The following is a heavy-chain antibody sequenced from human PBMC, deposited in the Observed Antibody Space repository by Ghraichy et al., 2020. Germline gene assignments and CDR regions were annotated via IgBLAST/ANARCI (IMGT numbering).Heavy chain of an antibody. Sequence: GSLRLSCTASGFTFSNYGMYWVRQAPGKGLEWVSYIRNSSSAIYYADSVKGRFTVSRDNAKNSLYLQLNSLRAEDTALYYCARAGLTPYDYWGQGTLVTVSS. CDR1: GFTFSNYG. D-gene: IGHD2-15*01. CDR2: IRNSSSAI. V-gene: IGHV3-48*01. CDR3: ARAGLTPYDY. J-gene: IGHJ4*02.